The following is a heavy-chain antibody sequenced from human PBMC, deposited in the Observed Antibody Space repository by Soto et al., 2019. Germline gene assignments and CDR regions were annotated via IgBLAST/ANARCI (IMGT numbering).Heavy chain of an antibody. CDR2: IIPIFGTA. J-gene: IGHJ4*02. Sequence: SVKVSCKASGGTFSSYAISWVRQAPGQGLEWMGGIIPIFGTANYAQKFQGRVTITADESTSTAYMELSSLRSEDTAVYYCARTLWFGEFRPLGWGQGTLVTVSS. CDR3: ARTLWFGEFRPLG. CDR1: GGTFSSYA. D-gene: IGHD3-10*01. V-gene: IGHV1-69*13.